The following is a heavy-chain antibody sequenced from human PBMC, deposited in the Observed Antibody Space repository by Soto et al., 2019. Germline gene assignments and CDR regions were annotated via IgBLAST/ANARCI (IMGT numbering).Heavy chain of an antibody. Sequence: QVQLQESGPGLVKPSGTLSLTCAVSGGSISSSNWWSWVRQPPGKGLEWIGEIYHSGSTNYNPALTSPVTISVDKSKNQFSLKLSSVTAADTAVYYCARDGYDSSGYYLWNAFDICGQGTMVTVSS. V-gene: IGHV4-4*02. D-gene: IGHD3-22*01. CDR2: IYHSGST. CDR1: GGSISSSNW. CDR3: ARDGYDSSGYYLWNAFDI. J-gene: IGHJ3*02.